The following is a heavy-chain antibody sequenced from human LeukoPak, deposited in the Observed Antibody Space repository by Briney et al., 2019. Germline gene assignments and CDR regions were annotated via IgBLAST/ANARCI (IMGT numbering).Heavy chain of an antibody. CDR2: MNPNSGNT. V-gene: IGHV1-8*01. CDR1: GYTFTSYD. CDR3: AREMVRGVITYFYYGMDV. Sequence: GASVKVSCKASGYTFTSYDINWVRQATGQGLEWMGWMNPNSGNTGYAQKFQGRVTMTRNTSISTAYMELSSLRSEDTAVYYWAREMVRGVITYFYYGMDVWGQGTTVTVS. J-gene: IGHJ6*02. D-gene: IGHD3-10*01.